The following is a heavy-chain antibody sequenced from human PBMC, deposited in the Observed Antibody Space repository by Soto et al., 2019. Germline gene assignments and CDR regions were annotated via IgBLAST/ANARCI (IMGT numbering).Heavy chain of an antibody. D-gene: IGHD3-3*01. CDR1: GCSMSSYY. Sequence: XETLSLTCTVSGCSMSSYYWSWIRQPAGKGLEWIGRIYTSGSTNYNPSLKSRVTMSVDTSKNQFSLKLSSVTAADTAVYYCARDLPQFGVVIRGFDHWGQGTLVTVSS. CDR2: IYTSGST. CDR3: ARDLPQFGVVIRGFDH. V-gene: IGHV4-4*07. J-gene: IGHJ5*02.